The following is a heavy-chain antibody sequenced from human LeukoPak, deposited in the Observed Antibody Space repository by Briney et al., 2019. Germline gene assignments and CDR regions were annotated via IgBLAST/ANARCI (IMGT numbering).Heavy chain of an antibody. CDR1: GGTFSSYA. V-gene: IGHV1-69*05. CDR2: IIPIFGTA. J-gene: IGHJ4*02. CDR3: ARGEYEGNFDY. D-gene: IGHD3-16*01. Sequence: SVKVSCKASGGTFSSYAISWVRQAPGQGLEWMGGIIPIFGTANYAQKFQGRVTMTTDTSTSTAYMELRSLRSDDTAVYYCARGEYEGNFDYWGQGTLVTVSS.